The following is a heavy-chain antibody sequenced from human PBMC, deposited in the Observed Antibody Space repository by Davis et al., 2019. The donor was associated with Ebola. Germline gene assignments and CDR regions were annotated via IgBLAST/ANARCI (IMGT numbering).Heavy chain of an antibody. D-gene: IGHD4-23*01. J-gene: IGHJ4*02. V-gene: IGHV3-9*03. CDR1: GFTFDDYA. CDR3: AKGDDSTVVSRSDY. CDR2: ISWNSGSI. Sequence: PGGSLRLSCAASGFTFDDYAMHWVRQAPGKGLEWVSGISWNSGSIGYADSVKGRFTISRDNAKNSLYLQMNSLRAEDMALYYCAKGDDSTVVSRSDYWGQGTLVTVSS.